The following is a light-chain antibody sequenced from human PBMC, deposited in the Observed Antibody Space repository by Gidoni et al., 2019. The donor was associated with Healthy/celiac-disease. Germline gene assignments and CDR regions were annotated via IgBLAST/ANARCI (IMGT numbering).Light chain of an antibody. CDR2: YDD. J-gene: IGLJ2*01. V-gene: IGLV1-36*01. CDR1: SSNIGHNS. CDR3: AAWDDSLNGVV. Sequence: QSVLTQPPSVSEAPTQRVTISCSGSSSNIGHNSANSYQQLPGKAPKLLIYYDDLLPSGVSDRFSGSKSGTSASLAISGLQSEDEADYYCAAWDDSLNGVVFGGGTKLTVL.